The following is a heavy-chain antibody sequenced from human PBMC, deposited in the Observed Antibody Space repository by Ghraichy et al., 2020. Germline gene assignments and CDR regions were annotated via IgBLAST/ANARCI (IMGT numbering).Heavy chain of an antibody. Sequence: GESLNISCVASGFTFSSYSINWVRQAPGKGLEWISYISSSSSSIYYADSVKGRFTISRNNAKNSLSLQMNSLRDEDTAVYYCAREYSSSSGRAFDIWGQGTMVTVSS. V-gene: IGHV3-48*02. D-gene: IGHD6-6*01. CDR1: GFTFSSYS. J-gene: IGHJ3*02. CDR3: AREYSSSSGRAFDI. CDR2: ISSSSSSI.